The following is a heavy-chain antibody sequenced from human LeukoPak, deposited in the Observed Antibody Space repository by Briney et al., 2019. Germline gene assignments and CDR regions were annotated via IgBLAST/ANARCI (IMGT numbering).Heavy chain of an antibody. J-gene: IGHJ4*02. CDR1: GGSISSNY. Sequence: PSETLSHTCTVSGGSISSNYWNWIRQPPGKGLEWIGYVYYSGTTNYNPSLKSRVTISVDTSKNQFSLKVTSVTVADTAVYYCARGSGSYFPFDSWGQGTLVTVSS. D-gene: IGHD6-19*01. CDR3: ARGSGSYFPFDS. CDR2: VYYSGTT. V-gene: IGHV4-59*01.